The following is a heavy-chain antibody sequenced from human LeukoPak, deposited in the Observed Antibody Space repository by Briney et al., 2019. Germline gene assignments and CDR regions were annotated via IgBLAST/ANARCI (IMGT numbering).Heavy chain of an antibody. CDR3: AKTDDYYDSSGYYWGFDY. D-gene: IGHD3-22*01. Sequence: GGSLRLSCAASGFIFSHYTMNWVRQAPGKGLEWVSAISNNDVSTYYADSVKGRFTISRDNSKNTLYLQMNSLRAEDTAVYYCAKTDDYYDSSGYYWGFDYWGQGTLVTVSS. CDR1: GFIFSHYT. J-gene: IGHJ4*02. V-gene: IGHV3-23*01. CDR2: ISNNDVST.